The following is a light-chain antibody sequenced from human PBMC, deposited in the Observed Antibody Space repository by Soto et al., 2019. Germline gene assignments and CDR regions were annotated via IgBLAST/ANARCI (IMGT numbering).Light chain of an antibody. CDR2: DAS. CDR3: QQRSGWPT. CDR1: QTVSTF. Sequence: EILLTQSPDTRSLSPGERATLSCRASQTVSTFLAWYQQKPGQAPRLIVYDASKRAPGIPARFIGSGSGTDFTLTVSSLEPEDFALYYCQQRSGWPTFGQGTKVDIK. J-gene: IGKJ1*01. V-gene: IGKV3-11*01.